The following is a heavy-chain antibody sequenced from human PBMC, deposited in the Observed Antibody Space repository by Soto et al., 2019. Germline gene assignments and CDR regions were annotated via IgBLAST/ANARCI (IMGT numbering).Heavy chain of an antibody. CDR2: ISYDGSNK. D-gene: IGHD6-13*01. CDR3: ARERSIAAAPLDY. CDR1: GFTFSSYA. Sequence: QVQLVESGGGVVQPGRSLRLSCAASGFTFSSYAMHWVRQAPGKGLEWVAVISYDGSNKYYADSVKGRFIISRDNSKNTRYLQMNSLRAEDTAVYYCARERSIAAAPLDYWGQGTLVTVSS. J-gene: IGHJ4*02. V-gene: IGHV3-30-3*01.